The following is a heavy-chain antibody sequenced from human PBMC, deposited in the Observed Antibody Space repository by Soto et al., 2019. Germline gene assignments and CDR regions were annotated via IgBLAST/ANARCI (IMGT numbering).Heavy chain of an antibody. J-gene: IGHJ6*03. CDR1: GFTFSSYW. CDR3: ARVWGYCSGGSCPRYYMDV. CDR2: IKQDGSEK. Sequence: GGSLRLSCAASGFTFSSYWMSWVRQAPGKGLEWVANIKQDGSEKYYLDSVKGRFTISRDNAKNSLYLQMNSLRAEDTAVYYCARVWGYCSGGSCPRYYMDVWGKGTTVTVSS. D-gene: IGHD2-15*01. V-gene: IGHV3-7*01.